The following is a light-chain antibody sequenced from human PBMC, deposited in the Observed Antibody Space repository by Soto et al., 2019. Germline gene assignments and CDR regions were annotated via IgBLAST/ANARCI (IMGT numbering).Light chain of an antibody. J-gene: IGKJ1*01. Sequence: ETVLTQSPGTLYFSPGERATLSFRAIQSVDNSHVAWYQQRRGLPPRLLIYGASNRATGIPDRFSGSGSGADFTLTISRLEPEDFAVYFCQQYGNSPPGTFGQGTKVDIK. CDR2: GAS. CDR1: QSVDNSH. CDR3: QQYGNSPPGT. V-gene: IGKV3-20*01.